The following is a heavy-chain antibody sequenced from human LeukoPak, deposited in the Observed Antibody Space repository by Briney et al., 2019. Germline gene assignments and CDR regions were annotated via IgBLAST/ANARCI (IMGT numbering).Heavy chain of an antibody. D-gene: IGHD6-13*01. CDR2: IIPIFGTA. Sequence: GASVKVSCKASGGTFSSYAISWVRQAPGHGLEWMGGIIPIFGTANYAQKFQGRVTITADESTSTAYMELSSLRSEDTAVYYCARSSYSSSWFDPWGQGTLVTVSS. J-gene: IGHJ5*02. CDR1: GGTFSSYA. V-gene: IGHV1-69*13. CDR3: ARSSYSSSWFDP.